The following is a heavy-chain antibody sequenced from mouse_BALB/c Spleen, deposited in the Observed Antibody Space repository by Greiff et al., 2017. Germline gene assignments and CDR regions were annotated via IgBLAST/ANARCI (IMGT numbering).Heavy chain of an antibody. CDR1: GFSLTGYG. V-gene: IGHV2-6-7*01. D-gene: IGHD2-12*01. J-gene: IGHJ4*01. CDR2: IWGDGST. CDR3: ARENSYYFYAMDY. Sequence: VKLMESGPGLVAPSQSLSITCTVSGFSLTGYGVNWVRQPPGKGLEWLGMIWGDGSTDYNSALKSRLSISKDNSKSQVFLKMNSLQTDDTARYYCARENSYYFYAMDYWGQGTSVTVSS.